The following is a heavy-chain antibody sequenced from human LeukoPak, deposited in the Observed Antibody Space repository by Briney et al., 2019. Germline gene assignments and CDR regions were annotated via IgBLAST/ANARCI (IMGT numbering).Heavy chain of an antibody. Sequence: SETLSLTCTVSGGPISSYYWSWLRQPPGKGLEWIGYIYYSGSTNYNPSLKSRVTISVDTSKNQFSLKLSSVTAADTAVYYCARGTVTGGSYFDFDYWGQGTLVTVSS. J-gene: IGHJ4*02. CDR1: GGPISSYY. D-gene: IGHD1-26*01. V-gene: IGHV4-59*01. CDR3: ARGTVTGGSYFDFDY. CDR2: IYYSGST.